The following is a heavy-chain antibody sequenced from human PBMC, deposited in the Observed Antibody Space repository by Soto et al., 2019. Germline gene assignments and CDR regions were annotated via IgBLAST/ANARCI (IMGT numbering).Heavy chain of an antibody. V-gene: IGHV2-5*02. CDR2: IYWDDDK. CDR3: AHRQRAVYLDY. Sequence: QITLKESGPTLVKPTQTLTLTCTLSVFSLSTSGVGVGWIRQPPGNALESLALIYWDDDKCYSPSLKSMLTITEDPSNTHVGLTMTNTAPVDTATYYCAHRQRAVYLDYCGQGTLYTVSS. J-gene: IGHJ4*02. CDR1: VFSLSTSGVG.